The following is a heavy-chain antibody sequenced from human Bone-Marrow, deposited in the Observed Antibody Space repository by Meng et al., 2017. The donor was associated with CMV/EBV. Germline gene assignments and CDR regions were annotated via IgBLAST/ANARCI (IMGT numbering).Heavy chain of an antibody. CDR3: ARDKSAWNLNRLYY. D-gene: IGHD1-7*01. V-gene: IGHV1-2*02. Sequence: ASVKVSCKASGYTFTGYYMHWVRQAPGQGLEWMGWINPNNGGTNNAQTFQGRVTMTRDTSISTVYMELSRLRSDDTAVYYCARDKSAWNLNRLYYWGQGTLVTVSS. CDR1: GYTFTGYY. CDR2: INPNNGGT. J-gene: IGHJ4*02.